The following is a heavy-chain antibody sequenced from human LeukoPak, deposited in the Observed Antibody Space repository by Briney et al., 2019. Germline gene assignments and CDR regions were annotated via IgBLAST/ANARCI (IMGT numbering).Heavy chain of an antibody. CDR1: GFTFSTYG. CDR3: AKGYCSGSCYNGLDY. Sequence: QPGGSLRLSCAASGFTFSTYGMHWVRQAPGKGLEWVAFIRFDGTNKYYAYSVKGRFAISRDSSKNTLDLQMNSLRAEDTAVYYCAKGYCSGSCYNGLDYWGQGTLVTVSS. CDR2: IRFDGTNK. D-gene: IGHD2-15*01. J-gene: IGHJ4*02. V-gene: IGHV3-30*02.